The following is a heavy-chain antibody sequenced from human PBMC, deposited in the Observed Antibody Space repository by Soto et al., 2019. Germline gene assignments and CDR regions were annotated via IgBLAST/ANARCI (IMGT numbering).Heavy chain of an antibody. D-gene: IGHD3-3*01. CDR2: ISGSGGST. CDR3: AKFDGLSYDFWSGYFDTLYYYMDV. J-gene: IGHJ6*03. CDR1: GFTFSSYA. Sequence: EVQLLESGGGLVQPGGSLRLSCAASGFTFSSYAMSWVRQAPGKGLEWVSAISGSGGSTYYADSVKGRFTISRDNSKNTLYLQMNSLRAEDTAVYYCAKFDGLSYDFWSGYFDTLYYYMDVWGKGTTVTVSS. V-gene: IGHV3-23*01.